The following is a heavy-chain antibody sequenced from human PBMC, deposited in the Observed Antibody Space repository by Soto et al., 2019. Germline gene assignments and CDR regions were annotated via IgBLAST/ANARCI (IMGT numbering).Heavy chain of an antibody. D-gene: IGHD3-10*01. J-gene: IGHJ3*02. V-gene: IGHV3-30*18. CDR1: GFTFSSYG. CDR2: ISYDGSNK. CDR3: AKEGGGYYGRAFDI. Sequence: GGSLRLSCAASGFTFSSYGMHWVRQAPGKGLEWVAVISYDGSNKYYADSVKGRFTISRDNSKNTLYLQMNSLRAEDTAVYYCAKEGGGYYGRAFDIWGQGTMVTVSS.